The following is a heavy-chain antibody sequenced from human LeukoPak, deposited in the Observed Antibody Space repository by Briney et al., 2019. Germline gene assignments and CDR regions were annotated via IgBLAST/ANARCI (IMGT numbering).Heavy chain of an antibody. CDR3: AAALPATAIAPVEPFDY. J-gene: IGHJ4*02. CDR1: GGTFSSYA. CDR2: IIPIFGTA. V-gene: IGHV1-69*13. Sequence: GASVKVSCKASGGTFSSYAISWVRQAPGQGLEWMGGIIPIFGTANYAQKFQGRVTITADESTSIAYMELSSLRSEDTAVYYCAAALPATAIAPVEPFDYWGQGTLVTVSS. D-gene: IGHD2-2*02.